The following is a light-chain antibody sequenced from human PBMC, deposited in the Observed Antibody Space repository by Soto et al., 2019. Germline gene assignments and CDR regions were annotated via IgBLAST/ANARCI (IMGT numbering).Light chain of an antibody. CDR1: QSVGSNF. CDR2: GAA. J-gene: IGKJ4*01. CDR3: QQYGSSPRLT. V-gene: IGKV3-20*01. Sequence: EVVLTQSPGTLSLSPGETATLSCRASQSVGSNFLAWYQQKPGQAPRLLLYGAANRATGSPDRFSGSGSGTDFTLTISRLEPDDIAVYYCQQYGSSPRLTFGGGTKVEIK.